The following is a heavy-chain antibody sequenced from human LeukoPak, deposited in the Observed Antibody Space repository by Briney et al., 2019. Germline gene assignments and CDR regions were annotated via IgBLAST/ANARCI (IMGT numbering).Heavy chain of an antibody. J-gene: IGHJ5*02. Sequence: ASVKVSCKASGYTFTGYYMHWVRQAPGQGLEWMGWINPNSGGTNYAQKFQGRVTMTRDTSISTAYMELSRLRSDDTAVYYCARDPGGFGELWFDPWGQGTLVTVSS. CDR1: GYTFTGYY. D-gene: IGHD3-10*01. CDR2: INPNSGGT. CDR3: ARDPGGFGELWFDP. V-gene: IGHV1-2*02.